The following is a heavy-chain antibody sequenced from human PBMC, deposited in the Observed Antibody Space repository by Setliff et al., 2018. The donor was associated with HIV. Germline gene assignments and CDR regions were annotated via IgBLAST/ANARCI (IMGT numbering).Heavy chain of an antibody. D-gene: IGHD3-22*01. CDR3: ARDREYYDSSGRRNFDY. CDR2: MNPDSGNT. J-gene: IGHJ4*02. V-gene: IGHV1-18*01. CDR1: GGTFSGYV. Sequence: GASVKVSCKASGGTFSGYVINWVRQAPGQGLEWMGWMNPDSGNTFYAQKLQGRVTMTTDTSTSTAYMELRSLRSDDTAVYYCARDREYYDSSGRRNFDYWGQGTLVTVSS.